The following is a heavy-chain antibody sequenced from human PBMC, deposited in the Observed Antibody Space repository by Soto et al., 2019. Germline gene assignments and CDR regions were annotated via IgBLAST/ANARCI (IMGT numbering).Heavy chain of an antibody. Sequence: QVQLVESGGGVVQPGRSLRLSCAASGFPFTSYGMHWVREGPDKGLEWVAIISYDGSDKYYADSVKGRFTISRDNSKNTLYLQMNSLRPEDTALYYVVGGQYYFDYRGQGTLVIVSS. V-gene: IGHV3-30*03. CDR3: VGGQYYFDY. CDR1: GFPFTSYG. CDR2: ISYDGSDK. D-gene: IGHD3-10*01. J-gene: IGHJ4*02.